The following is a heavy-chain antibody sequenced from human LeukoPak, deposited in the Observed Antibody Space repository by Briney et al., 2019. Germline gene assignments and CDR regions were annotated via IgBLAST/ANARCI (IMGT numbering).Heavy chain of an antibody. J-gene: IGHJ4*02. CDR2: INHSGST. CDR3: VYSRSWYGKVY. CDR1: GGSFSGYY. Sequence: PSETPSLTCAVYGGSFSGYYWSWIRQPPGKGLEWIGEINHSGSTNYNPSFKSRVTISVDTSKNQFSLKLSSVTAADTAVYYCVYSRSWYGKVYWGQGTLVTVSS. V-gene: IGHV4-34*01. D-gene: IGHD6-13*01.